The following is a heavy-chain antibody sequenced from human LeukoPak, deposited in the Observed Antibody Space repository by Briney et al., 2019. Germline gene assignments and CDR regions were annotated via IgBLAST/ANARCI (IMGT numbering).Heavy chain of an antibody. CDR1: GYNFIIYG. CDR3: ARDGAYGDYYFDY. J-gene: IGHJ4*02. CDR2: ISAYNGNT. Sequence: GASVKVSRKASGYNFIIYGLTWVRQAPGQGLEWMGWISAYNGNTNYAQKLQGRVTMTTDTSTSTAYMELRSLRSDDTAVYYCARDGAYGDYYFDYWGQGTLVTVSS. D-gene: IGHD4-17*01. V-gene: IGHV1-18*01.